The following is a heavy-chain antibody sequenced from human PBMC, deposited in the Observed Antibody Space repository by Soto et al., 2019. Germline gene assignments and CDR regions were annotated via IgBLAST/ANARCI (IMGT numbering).Heavy chain of an antibody. Sequence: QVQLVESGGGVVQPGRSLRLSCAASGFTFSSYGMHWVRQAPGKGLEWVAVISYDGSNKYYVDSVKGRFTISRDNSKDTLYLQMNSLRVDDTAVYYCVKLRSSSWTQDAFDLWGHGTLVTVSS. CDR2: ISYDGSNK. CDR1: GFTFSSYG. V-gene: IGHV3-30*18. D-gene: IGHD6-13*01. CDR3: VKLRSSSWTQDAFDL. J-gene: IGHJ3*01.